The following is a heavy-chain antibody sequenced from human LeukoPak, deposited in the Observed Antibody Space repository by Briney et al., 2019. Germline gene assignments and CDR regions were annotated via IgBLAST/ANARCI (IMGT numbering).Heavy chain of an antibody. CDR2: IYYSGST. D-gene: IGHD6-19*01. Sequence: SETLSLTCTVSGGSISSSSYYWGWIRQPPGKGLEWIGSIYYSGSTYYNPSLKSRVTISVDTSKNQFSLKLNSVTAADTAVYYCARTYSSVCDDAFDIWGQGTMVTVSS. V-gene: IGHV4-39*01. CDR1: GGSISSSSYY. J-gene: IGHJ3*02. CDR3: ARTYSSVCDDAFDI.